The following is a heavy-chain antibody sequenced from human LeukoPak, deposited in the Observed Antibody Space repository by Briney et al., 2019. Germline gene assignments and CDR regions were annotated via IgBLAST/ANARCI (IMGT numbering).Heavy chain of an antibody. D-gene: IGHD6-19*01. CDR1: GDSVSSNA. CDR3: ARVAGSSFDY. Sequence: QTLSLTCATSGDSVSSNAWHWIRQSPSGGLEWLGRAYYRSKWYIDYAVSVKSRITFNPDTSNNQFSLQLNSVTPEDTAVYYCARVAGSSFDYWGQGTLVTVSS. CDR2: AYYRSKWYI. J-gene: IGHJ4*02. V-gene: IGHV6-1*01.